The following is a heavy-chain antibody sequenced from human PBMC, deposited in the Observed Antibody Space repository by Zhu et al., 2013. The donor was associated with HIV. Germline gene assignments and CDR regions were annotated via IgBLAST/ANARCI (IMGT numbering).Heavy chain of an antibody. CDR3: VRGGYRWAFDI. J-gene: IGHJ3*02. Sequence: QVHLVQSGAEVKKPGASVRVSCKASGYTFTGFYIHWVRQAPGQGLEWMGWMNPNTGGANYVQNFQGRVTMTSDTSISTVYMELSSLRSDDTAVYYCVRGGYRWAFDIWGQGTVVIVSS. CDR2: MNPNTGGA. D-gene: IGHD2-8*02. V-gene: IGHV1-2*02. CDR1: GYTFTGFY.